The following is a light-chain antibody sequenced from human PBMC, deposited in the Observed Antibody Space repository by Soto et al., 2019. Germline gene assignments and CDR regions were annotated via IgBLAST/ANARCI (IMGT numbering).Light chain of an antibody. CDR3: QQSFIPPYT. Sequence: IQLTQSPCTLSASVGDRVTITCRASHSLSRRLTWHQQKPGEAPKLLIYETSSLQSGVPSRFSGSGSETDFTLTINSLQPEDFATYYCQQSFIPPYTFGQGTKVDIK. CDR2: ETS. CDR1: HSLSRR. J-gene: IGKJ2*01. V-gene: IGKV1-39*01.